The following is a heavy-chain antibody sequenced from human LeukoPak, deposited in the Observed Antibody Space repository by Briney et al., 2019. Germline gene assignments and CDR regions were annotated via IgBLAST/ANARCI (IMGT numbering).Heavy chain of an antibody. CDR1: GYSISSDYY. CDR2: IYYSGST. J-gene: IGHJ5*02. Sequence: PSETLSLTCAVSGYSISSDYYWSWIRQPPGKGLEWIGYIYYSGSTYYNPSLKSRVTISVDTSKNQFSLKLSSVTAADTAVYYCARDGHDYGNNWFDPWGQGTLVTVSS. V-gene: IGHV4-30-4*08. CDR3: ARDGHDYGNNWFDP. D-gene: IGHD4-17*01.